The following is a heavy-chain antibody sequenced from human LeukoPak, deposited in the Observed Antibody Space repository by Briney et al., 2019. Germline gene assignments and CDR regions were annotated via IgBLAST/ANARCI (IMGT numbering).Heavy chain of an antibody. CDR1: GGTFSSYA. CDR3: ARGGRGYDFWSGYPYYYYYYMDV. Sequence: SVKVSCKASGGTFSSYAISWVRQAPGQGLEWMGGIIPIFGTANYAQKFQGRVMITADESTSTAYMELSSLRSEDTAVYYCARGGRGYDFWSGYPYYYYYYMDVWGKGTTVTVSS. D-gene: IGHD3-3*01. J-gene: IGHJ6*03. V-gene: IGHV1-69*13. CDR2: IIPIFGTA.